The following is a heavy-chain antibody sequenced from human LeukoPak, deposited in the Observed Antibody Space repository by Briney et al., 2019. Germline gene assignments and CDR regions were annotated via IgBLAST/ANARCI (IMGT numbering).Heavy chain of an antibody. CDR3: ARDRITMVRGDRYNWFDP. J-gene: IGHJ5*02. V-gene: IGHV1-2*04. D-gene: IGHD3-10*01. CDR2: IDPNSGGT. CDR1: GGTFSSYA. Sequence: PGASVKVSCKASGGTFSSYAISWVRQAPGQGLEWMGWIDPNSGGTNYAQKFQGWVTMTRDTSISTAYMELSRLRSDDTAVYYCARDRITMVRGDRYNWFDPWGQGTLVTVSS.